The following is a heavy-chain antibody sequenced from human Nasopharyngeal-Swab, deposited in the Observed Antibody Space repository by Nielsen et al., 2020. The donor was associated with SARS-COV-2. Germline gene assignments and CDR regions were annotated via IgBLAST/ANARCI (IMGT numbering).Heavy chain of an antibody. CDR1: GGSISSSSYY. V-gene: IGHV4-39*07. J-gene: IGHJ4*02. CDR3: ARVIVGADYFDY. D-gene: IGHD1-26*01. CDR2: IYYSGST. Sequence: GSLRLSCTVSGGSISSSSYYWGWIRQPPGKGLEWIGSIYYSGSTYYNPSLKSRVTTSVDTSKNQFSLKLSSVTAADTAVYYCARVIVGADYFDYWGQGTLVTVSS.